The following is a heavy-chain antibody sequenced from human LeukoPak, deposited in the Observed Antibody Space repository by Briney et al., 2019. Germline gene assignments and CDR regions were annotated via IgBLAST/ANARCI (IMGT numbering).Heavy chain of an antibody. V-gene: IGHV3-23*01. D-gene: IGHD2-2*01. J-gene: IGHJ6*03. CDR1: GFTFSYYD. Sequence: GGSLRLSCAASGFTFSYYDMSWVRQAPGKGLEWVASITLSGGSTFYADSVKGRFTISRDNSKNTLYLQMNSLSAEDTAVYYCAKRGNPAVGHHYLDVWGKGTTDSVSS. CDR2: ITLSGGST. CDR3: AKRGNPAVGHHYLDV.